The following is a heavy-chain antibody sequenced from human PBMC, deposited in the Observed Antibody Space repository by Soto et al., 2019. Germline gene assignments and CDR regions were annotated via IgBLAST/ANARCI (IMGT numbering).Heavy chain of an antibody. V-gene: IGHV3-23*01. J-gene: IGHJ1*01. CDR3: AKVSDSSGYYYESYFQH. D-gene: IGHD3-22*01. Sequence: GGSLRLSCAASGFTFSSYAMSWVRQAPGKGLEWVSAISGSGGSTYYADSVKGRFTISRDNSKNTLYLQMNSLRAEDTAVYYCAKVSDSSGYYYESYFQHWGQGTLVTVSS. CDR2: ISGSGGST. CDR1: GFTFSSYA.